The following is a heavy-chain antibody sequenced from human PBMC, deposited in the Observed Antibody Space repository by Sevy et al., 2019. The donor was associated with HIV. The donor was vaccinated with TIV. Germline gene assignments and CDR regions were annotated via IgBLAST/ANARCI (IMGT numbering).Heavy chain of an antibody. D-gene: IGHD3-10*01. V-gene: IGHV1-69*13. CDR3: ARAGENLYYSYYDY. CDR1: GDTLRKHA. J-gene: IGHJ4*02. CDR2: IIPTFDTA. Sequence: ASVKVSCKASGDTLRKHAISWVRQAPGKGLESMGGIIPTFDTANFPRKFQDRVTITADESTSTVYMELSSLRSEDTAVYYCARAGENLYYSYYDYWGQRTLVTVSS.